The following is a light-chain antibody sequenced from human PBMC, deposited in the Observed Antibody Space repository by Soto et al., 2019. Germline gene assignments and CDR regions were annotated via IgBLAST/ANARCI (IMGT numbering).Light chain of an antibody. Sequence: TVLTQSPATMSLSPGERATLSCKASQSIGNSLGWFQQKPGQAPRLLIDDAFNRATGIPARFTGSGYGSEFTLTISSLEPEDFGVYYCRQRYNWTLTFGGGTKGEIK. CDR3: RQRYNWTLT. V-gene: IGKV3-11*01. J-gene: IGKJ4*01. CDR2: DAF. CDR1: QSIGNS.